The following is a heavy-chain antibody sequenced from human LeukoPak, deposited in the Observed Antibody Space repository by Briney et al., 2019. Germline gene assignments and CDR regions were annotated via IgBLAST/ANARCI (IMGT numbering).Heavy chain of an antibody. J-gene: IGHJ5*02. D-gene: IGHD3-10*01. CDR2: IYHSGST. CDR3: ARRRVRGVLPDPWFDP. V-gene: IGHV4-38-2*02. Sequence: PSETLSLTCTVSGYSIGSGYYWGWIRQPPGKGLEWIGSIYHSGSTYYNPSLKSRVTISVDTSKNQFSLKLSSVTAADTAVYYCARRRVRGVLPDPWFDPWGQGTLVTVSS. CDR1: GYSIGSGYY.